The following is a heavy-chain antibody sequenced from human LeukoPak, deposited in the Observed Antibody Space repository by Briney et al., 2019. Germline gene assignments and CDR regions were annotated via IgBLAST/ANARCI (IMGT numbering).Heavy chain of an antibody. J-gene: IGHJ4*02. CDR2: ISADGRTQ. D-gene: IGHD5-12*01. V-gene: IGHV3-30*03. Sequence: GGSLRLSCAASGFTFSSYSIHWVRQAPGKGLEWVTVISADGRTQYYSDSVKGRFTTSRGNSLNTLHLQMNSLRTGDTAVYYCAREFGHDRWYFDYWGQGALVTVSS. CDR3: AREFGHDRWYFDY. CDR1: GFTFSSYS.